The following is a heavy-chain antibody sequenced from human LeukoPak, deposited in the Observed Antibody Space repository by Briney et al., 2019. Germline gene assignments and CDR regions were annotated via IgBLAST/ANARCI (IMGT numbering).Heavy chain of an antibody. Sequence: PSETLSLTCAVSSGSISSTNCWTWVRPPPGKGLEWTGEIYDSGSTNYNSSLKSRVTISVDKSKNQFSLKLSSVTAADTAVYYCASRYSRRYPFDYWGQGSLVTVSS. J-gene: IGHJ4*02. CDR1: SGSISSTNC. V-gene: IGHV4-4*02. D-gene: IGHD6-13*01. CDR2: IYDSGST. CDR3: ASRYSRRYPFDY.